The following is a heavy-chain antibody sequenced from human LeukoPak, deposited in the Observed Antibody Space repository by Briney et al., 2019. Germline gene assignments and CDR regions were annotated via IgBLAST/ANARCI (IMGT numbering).Heavy chain of an antibody. J-gene: IGHJ4*02. D-gene: IGHD2-15*01. CDR2: IWYDGSNK. CDR1: GFTFSTYG. CDR3: ARDRGGNTYFDC. Sequence: GGSLRLSCAASGFTFSTYGMHWVRQAPGKGLEWVAAIWYDGSNKYYADSVKGRFTISRDNSKNTLYLEMNSLRDEDTAVYYCARDRGGNTYFDCWGQGTLVTVSS. V-gene: IGHV3-33*01.